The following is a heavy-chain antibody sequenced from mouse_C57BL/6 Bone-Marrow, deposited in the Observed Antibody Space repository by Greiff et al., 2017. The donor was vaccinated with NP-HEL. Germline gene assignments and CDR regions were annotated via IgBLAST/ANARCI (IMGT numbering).Heavy chain of an antibody. CDR2: ISNGGGST. V-gene: IGHV5-12*01. CDR1: GFTFSDYY. CDR3: ARHDYYDAY. Sequence: EVKLVESGGGLVQPGGSLKLSCAASGFTFSDYYMYWVRQTPEKRLEWVAYISNGGGSTYYPDTVKGRFTISRDNAKNTLYLQMSRLKSEDTAMYYCARHDYYDAYWGQGTLVTVSA. J-gene: IGHJ3*01. D-gene: IGHD1-1*01.